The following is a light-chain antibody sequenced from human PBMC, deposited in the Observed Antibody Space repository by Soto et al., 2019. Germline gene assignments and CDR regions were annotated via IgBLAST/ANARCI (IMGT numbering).Light chain of an antibody. J-gene: IGLJ1*01. V-gene: IGLV2-14*01. CDR2: EVT. CDR1: SSEIGAYNY. Sequence: QCVLTQPASVTGSPGQSITISCTLTSSEIGAYNYVYWYQQHPGKAPKLLIYEVTNRPSEVSERFSGSKSGNTASLTTSGLHAEDEANYYCNSYAALSNRVFGTGTKVTVL. CDR3: NSYAALSNRV.